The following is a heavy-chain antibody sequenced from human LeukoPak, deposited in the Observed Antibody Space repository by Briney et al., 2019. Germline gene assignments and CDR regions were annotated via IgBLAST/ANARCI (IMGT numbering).Heavy chain of an antibody. Sequence: SVKVSCKASGGTFSSYAISWVRQAPGQGLEWMGRVIPILGIANYAQKFQGRVTITADKSTSTAYMELSSLRSEDTAVYYCARDGEMATILFDYWGQGTLVTVSS. V-gene: IGHV1-69*04. CDR2: VIPILGIA. CDR3: ARDGEMATILFDY. J-gene: IGHJ4*02. CDR1: GGTFSSYA. D-gene: IGHD5-12*01.